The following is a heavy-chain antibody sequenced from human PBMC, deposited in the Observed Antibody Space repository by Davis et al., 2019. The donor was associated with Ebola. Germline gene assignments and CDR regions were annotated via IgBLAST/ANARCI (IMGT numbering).Heavy chain of an antibody. CDR3: ARHSPASAFDI. J-gene: IGHJ3*02. CDR2: IYYSGST. CDR1: GGSISSYY. V-gene: IGHV4-59*08. Sequence: SETLSLTCTVSGGSISSYYWSWIRQPPGKGLEWIGYIYYSGSTNYNPSLKSRVTISVDTSKNQFSLKLRSVTAADTAVYHCARHSPASAFDIWGQGTMITVSS.